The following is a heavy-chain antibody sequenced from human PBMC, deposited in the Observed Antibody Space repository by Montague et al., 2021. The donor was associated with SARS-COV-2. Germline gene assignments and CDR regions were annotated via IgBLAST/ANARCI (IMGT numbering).Heavy chain of an antibody. Sequence: SLRLSCAASGFTFSNYAMSWVRQAPGKGPEWVSVIYSGGGSTYYADSVKGRFTISRDNSKNTLYLQMNSLRAEDTAVYYCAKDPHYDFWSGYYFDYWGQGTLVTVSS. D-gene: IGHD3-3*01. CDR3: AKDPHYDFWSGYYFDY. J-gene: IGHJ4*02. CDR1: GFTFSNYA. CDR2: IYSGGGST. V-gene: IGHV3-23*03.